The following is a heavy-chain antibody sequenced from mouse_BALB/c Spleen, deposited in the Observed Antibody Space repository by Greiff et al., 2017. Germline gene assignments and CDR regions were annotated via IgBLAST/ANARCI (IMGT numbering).Heavy chain of an antibody. CDR3: ARHYYGFLGNAMDY. D-gene: IGHD1-2*01. CDR2: ISSGSSTI. CDR1: GFTFSSFG. J-gene: IGHJ4*01. Sequence: EVQGVESGGGLVQPGGSRKLSCAASGFTFSSFGMHWVRQAPEKGLEWVAYISSGSSTIYYADTVKGRFTISRDNPKNTLFLQMTSLRSEDTAMYYCARHYYGFLGNAMDYWGQGTSVTVSS. V-gene: IGHV5-17*02.